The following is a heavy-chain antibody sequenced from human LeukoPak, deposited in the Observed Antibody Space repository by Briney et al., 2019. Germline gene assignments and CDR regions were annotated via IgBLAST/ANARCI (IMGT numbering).Heavy chain of an antibody. CDR1: GGTFSSYA. CDR3: ARGTVAFNWFDP. Sequence: SVKVSCKASGGTFSSYAISWVRQAPGQGLEWMGRIIPILGIANYAQKFQGRVTITADKSTSTAYMELSSLRSEDTAVYCCARGTVAFNWFDPWGQGTLVTVSS. V-gene: IGHV1-69*04. D-gene: IGHD6-19*01. J-gene: IGHJ5*02. CDR2: IIPILGIA.